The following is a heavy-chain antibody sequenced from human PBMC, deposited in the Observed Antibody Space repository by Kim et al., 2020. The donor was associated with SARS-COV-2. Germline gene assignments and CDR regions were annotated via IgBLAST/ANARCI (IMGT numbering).Heavy chain of an antibody. Sequence: GGSMRLSCAASGFSLTNQAMHWVRQAPGKGLEWVSYISCDGRTTYYADSVKGRFTISRDNAKNSLYLQMNSLRAEDMAVYYCARETVTSPDALDIWGQGTMVSVS. CDR3: ARETVTSPDALDI. CDR2: ISCDGRTT. V-gene: IGHV3-48*03. D-gene: IGHD4-17*01. J-gene: IGHJ3*02. CDR1: GFSLTNQA.